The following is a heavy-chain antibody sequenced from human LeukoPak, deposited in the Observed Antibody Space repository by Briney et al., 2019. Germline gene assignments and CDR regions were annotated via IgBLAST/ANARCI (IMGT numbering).Heavy chain of an antibody. CDR3: ASGLILTGYYSLFDY. J-gene: IGHJ4*02. CDR2: IIPIFGTA. Sequence: GSSVKVSCKVSGGTFSSYAISWVRQAPGQGLEWMGGIIPIFGTANYAQKFQGRVTITTDESTSTAYMELSSLRSEDTAVYYCASGLILTGYYSLFDYWGQGTLVTVSS. D-gene: IGHD3-9*01. V-gene: IGHV1-69*05. CDR1: GGTFSSYA.